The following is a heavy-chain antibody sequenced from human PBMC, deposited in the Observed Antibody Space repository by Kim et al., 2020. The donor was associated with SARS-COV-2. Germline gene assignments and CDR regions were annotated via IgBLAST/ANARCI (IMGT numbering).Heavy chain of an antibody. CDR1: GFTFNDYG. J-gene: IGHJ6*02. D-gene: IGHD6-13*01. Sequence: GGSLRLSCAASGFTFNDYGMHWVRQAPGKGLEWVSGINWNSGFIGYVDSVKGRFTISRDNAKNSLSLQMDSLRPEDTALYYCAKDIGSGAAGINYYGMDVWGQGTTVTVSS. V-gene: IGHV3-9*01. CDR2: INWNSGFI. CDR3: AKDIGSGAAGINYYGMDV.